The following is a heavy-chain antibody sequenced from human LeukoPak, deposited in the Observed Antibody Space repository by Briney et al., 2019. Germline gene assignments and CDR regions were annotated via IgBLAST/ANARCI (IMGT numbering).Heavy chain of an antibody. D-gene: IGHD3-9*01. CDR1: GFTFSSHA. J-gene: IGHJ4*02. CDR2: VSGSGGST. V-gene: IGHV3-23*01. CDR3: AKDGGTYYDILTGYESGYFDY. Sequence: PGGSLRLSCAASGFTFSSHAMSWVRQAPGKGLEWVSAVSGSGGSTYYADSVKGRFTISRDNSKNPLYLQMNSLRAEDTALYYCAKDGGTYYDILTGYESGYFDYWGQGTLVTVSS.